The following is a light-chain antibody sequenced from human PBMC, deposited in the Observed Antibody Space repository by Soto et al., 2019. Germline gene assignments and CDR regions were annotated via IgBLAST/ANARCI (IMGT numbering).Light chain of an antibody. Sequence: EMVITQSPATLSLSPGERATLSCRASQSVTTNVAWYQQKPGQSPRLLIYSASTRATGIPVTFSGAGSGTEVSLTISSLQSEDFAVYYCQQYDSWPFTFGHGTKVEIK. CDR1: QSVTTN. CDR3: QQYDSWPFT. CDR2: SAS. V-gene: IGKV3-15*01. J-gene: IGKJ1*01.